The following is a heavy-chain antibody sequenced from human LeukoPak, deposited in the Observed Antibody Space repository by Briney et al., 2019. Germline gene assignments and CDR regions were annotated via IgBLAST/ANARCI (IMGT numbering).Heavy chain of an antibody. CDR3: ARDPGYCSSTSCYMGVGDY. J-gene: IGHJ4*02. CDR1: GFTFSSYS. V-gene: IGHV3-21*01. D-gene: IGHD2-2*02. CDR2: ISSSSSYI. Sequence: GGSLRLSCAASGFTFSSYSMIWVRQAPGKGLEWVSSISSSSSYIYYADSVKGRFTISRDNAKNSLYLQMNSLRAEDTAVYYCARDPGYCSSTSCYMGVGDYRGQGTLVTVSS.